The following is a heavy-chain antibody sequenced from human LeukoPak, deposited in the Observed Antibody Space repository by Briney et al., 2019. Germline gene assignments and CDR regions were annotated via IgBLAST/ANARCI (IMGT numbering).Heavy chain of an antibody. J-gene: IGHJ4*02. V-gene: IGHV1-2*02. D-gene: IGHD3-3*01. CDR1: GYTFTGYY. CDR2: INPNSGGT. CDR3: ARAERITIFGVVISTFDY. Sequence: GASVKVSCKASGYTFTGYYMHWVRQAPGQGLEWMGWINPNSGGTNYAQKFQGRVTMTRDTSISTAYMELSRLRSDDTAVYYCARAERITIFGVVISTFDYWGQGTLVTVSS.